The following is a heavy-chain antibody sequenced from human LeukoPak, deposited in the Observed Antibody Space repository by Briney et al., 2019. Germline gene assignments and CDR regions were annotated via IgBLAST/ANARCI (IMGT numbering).Heavy chain of an antibody. J-gene: IGHJ4*02. Sequence: GESLTLSCEPSSSKAMSWVRRAPGKGPEWVSTISGSADKSYYADSLKGRVTISRDHTKNILFLQMDSLRVEDTALYHCARENVVVVAQVGQSQRPNFFDHWGQGIQVTVSS. CDR2: ISGSADKS. CDR3: ARENVVVVAQVGQSQRPNFFDH. CDR1: SSKA. V-gene: IGHV3-23*01. D-gene: IGHD2-15*01.